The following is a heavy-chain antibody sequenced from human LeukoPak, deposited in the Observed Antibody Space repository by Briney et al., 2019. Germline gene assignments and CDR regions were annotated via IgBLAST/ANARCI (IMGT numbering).Heavy chain of an antibody. D-gene: IGHD2-2*03. CDR2: MNPNSGNT. J-gene: IGHJ5*02. Sequence: EASVKVSCKASGYTFTSYDTNWVRQATGQGLEWMGWMNPNSGNTGYAQKFQGRVTMTRNTSISTAYMELSSLRSEDTAVYYCARGGSGYCSSTSCHNWFDPWGQGTLVTVSS. CDR3: ARGGSGYCSSTSCHNWFDP. V-gene: IGHV1-8*01. CDR1: GYTFTSYD.